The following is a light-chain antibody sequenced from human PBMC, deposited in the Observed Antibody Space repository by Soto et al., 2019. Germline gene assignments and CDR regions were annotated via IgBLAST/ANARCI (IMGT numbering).Light chain of an antibody. Sequence: DIQMTQSPSSVSASVGDRVTITCRASQGISSWLNWYQQKPGKAPNLLIYAASTLQTGVPSRFSGSGSGTHFTLTISSLQPEDFATYYCQQANSFPLLTFGGGTKVDIK. CDR3: QQANSFPLLT. CDR1: QGISSW. J-gene: IGKJ4*01. V-gene: IGKV1-12*01. CDR2: AAS.